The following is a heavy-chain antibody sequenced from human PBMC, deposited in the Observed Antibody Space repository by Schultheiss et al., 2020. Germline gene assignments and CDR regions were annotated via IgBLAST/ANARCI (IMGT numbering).Heavy chain of an antibody. Sequence: SQTLSLTCTVSGGSISSYYWSWIRQPPGKGLEWIGYIYYSGSTNYNPSLKSRVTISVDTSKNQFSLKLSSVTAADTAVYYCARDRVVYGDYPKNYYYYGMDVWGQGTTVTVSS. V-gene: IGHV4-59*01. J-gene: IGHJ6*01. CDR1: GGSISSYY. CDR3: ARDRVVYGDYPKNYYYYGMDV. CDR2: IYYSGST. D-gene: IGHD4-17*01.